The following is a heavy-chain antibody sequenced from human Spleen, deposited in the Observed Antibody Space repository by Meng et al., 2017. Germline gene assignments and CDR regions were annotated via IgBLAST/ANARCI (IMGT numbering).Heavy chain of an antibody. CDR3: ARAQYYDIFTGAFDI. J-gene: IGHJ3*02. D-gene: IGHD3-9*01. V-gene: IGHV3-23*01. Sequence: GESLKISCAASGFSFSNNAMSWVRQAPGKGLEWVSHISSSDGRTYYADSVKGRFTLSRDTSKNTLYLQMNSLRAEDTAVYYCARAQYYDIFTGAFDIWGQGTMVTVSS. CDR1: GFSFSNNA. CDR2: ISSSDGRT.